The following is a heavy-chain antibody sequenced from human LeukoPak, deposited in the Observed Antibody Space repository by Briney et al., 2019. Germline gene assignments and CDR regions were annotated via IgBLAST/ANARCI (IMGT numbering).Heavy chain of an antibody. CDR3: ARDMNGYMDV. Sequence: GGSLRLSCAASGFTFSSYEMNWVRQAPGKGLEWVSYISSSGSTIYYADSVKGRFTISRDNAKNSLYLQMNSLRAEDTAVYYCARDMNGYMDVWGKGTTVTVSS. V-gene: IGHV3-48*03. J-gene: IGHJ6*03. CDR2: ISSSGSTI. D-gene: IGHD1-1*01. CDR1: GFTFSSYE.